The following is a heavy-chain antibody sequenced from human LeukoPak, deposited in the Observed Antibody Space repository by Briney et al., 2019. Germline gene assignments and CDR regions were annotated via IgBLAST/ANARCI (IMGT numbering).Heavy chain of an antibody. Sequence: SETLSLTCTVSGGSLSSGGYYWGWIRQHPGKGLEWIGYIYYSGSTYYNPSLKSGVTISVDTSKNQFSLKLSSVTAADTAVYYCSISYYDFWSGYIFDPWGQGTLVTVSS. D-gene: IGHD3-3*01. CDR2: IYYSGST. CDR3: SISYYDFWSGYIFDP. CDR1: GGSLSSGGYY. J-gene: IGHJ5*02. V-gene: IGHV4-31*03.